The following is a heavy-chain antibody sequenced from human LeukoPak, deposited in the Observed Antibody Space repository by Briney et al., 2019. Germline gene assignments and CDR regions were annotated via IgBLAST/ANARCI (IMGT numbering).Heavy chain of an antibody. Sequence: GGSLRLSCAASGFTFSSYGMHWVRQAPGKELEWVAVISYDGSNKYYVDSVKGRFTISRDNSKNTLYLQMNSLRAEDTAVYYCAKGYYGMDVWGQGTTVTVSS. CDR3: AKGYYGMDV. J-gene: IGHJ6*02. V-gene: IGHV3-30*18. CDR2: ISYDGSNK. CDR1: GFTFSSYG.